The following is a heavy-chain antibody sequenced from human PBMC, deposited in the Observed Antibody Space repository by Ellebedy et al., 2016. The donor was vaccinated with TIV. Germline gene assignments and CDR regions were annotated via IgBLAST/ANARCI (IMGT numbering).Heavy chain of an antibody. Sequence: PGGSLRLSCAASGFTFSSYSLNWVRQAPGKGLEWVSYISSSSSTMYYADSVKGRFTISRDNSKSTLFLQMKSLRDEDTAVYYCARDGVLERRGSFDIWGQGTMVTVSS. J-gene: IGHJ3*02. CDR1: GFTFSSYS. V-gene: IGHV3-48*02. CDR2: ISSSSSTM. D-gene: IGHD1-1*01. CDR3: ARDGVLERRGSFDI.